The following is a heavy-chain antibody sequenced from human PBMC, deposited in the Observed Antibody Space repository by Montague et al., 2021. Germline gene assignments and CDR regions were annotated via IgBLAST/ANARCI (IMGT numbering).Heavy chain of an antibody. CDR2: ISWNSGSI. V-gene: IGHV3-9*01. CDR3: AKDAGIVVVPAGHFDC. D-gene: IGHD2-2*01. J-gene: IGHJ4*02. CDR1: GFTFDEYA. Sequence: SLRLSCAASGFTFDEYAMHWVRQTPGKGLEWVSGISWNSGSIGYADSVKGRFTISRDNAKNSLYLQMNSLRAEDTALYYCAKDAGIVVVPAGHFDCWGQGTLVTVSA.